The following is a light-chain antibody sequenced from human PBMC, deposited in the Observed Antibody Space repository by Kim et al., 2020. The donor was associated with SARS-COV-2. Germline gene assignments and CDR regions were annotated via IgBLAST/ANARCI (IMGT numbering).Light chain of an antibody. V-gene: IGLV6-57*03. CDR2: EDN. CDR3: QSYDNTNVV. Sequence: GKTVTSSCTRSSGSIDSHYVQWYQQRPGSAPTTVIYEDNQSPSGVPDRFSGTVDSSSNSASLTISGLKTEDEADYYCQSYDNTNVVFGGGTQLTVL. CDR1: SGSIDSHY. J-gene: IGLJ2*01.